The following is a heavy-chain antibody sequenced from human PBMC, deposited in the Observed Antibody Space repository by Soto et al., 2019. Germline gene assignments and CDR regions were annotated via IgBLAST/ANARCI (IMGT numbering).Heavy chain of an antibody. J-gene: IGHJ5*02. CDR3: ASAYCDSTSCYTDWFDP. Sequence: QVQLVQSGAEVKKPGASVKVSCKASGYSFSTYDINWVRQAARQGLEWMGWVNPKSGNTDYAQRFRGRVTMTRSTSISTAYVELSALTPEETAGDYGASAYCDSTSCYTDWFDPGGQGTLVTVAS. CDR1: GYSFSTYD. CDR2: VNPKSGNT. V-gene: IGHV1-8*01. D-gene: IGHD2-2*02.